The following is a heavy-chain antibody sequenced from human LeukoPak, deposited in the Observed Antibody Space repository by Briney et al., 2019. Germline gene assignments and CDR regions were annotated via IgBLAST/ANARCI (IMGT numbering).Heavy chain of an antibody. D-gene: IGHD5-24*01. J-gene: IGHJ4*02. CDR3: ARDRSYNLDY. V-gene: IGHV3-74*01. Sequence: HPGGSLRLSCAASGFTLSSYWMHWVRQAPGKGLVWVSHINGDGSSTSYADSVKGRVTISRDNAKNTLYLQINSLTAEDSAVYYCARDRSYNLDYWGQGTLVTVSS. CDR1: GFTLSSYW. CDR2: INGDGSST.